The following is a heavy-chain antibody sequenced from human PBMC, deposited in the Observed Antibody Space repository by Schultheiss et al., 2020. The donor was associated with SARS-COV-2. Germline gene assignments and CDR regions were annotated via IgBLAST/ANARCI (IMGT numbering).Heavy chain of an antibody. V-gene: IGHV3-64*01. CDR3: YLRGVISDFYGMDV. CDR1: GFTFSSYS. D-gene: IGHD3-10*01. Sequence: GGSLRLSCTASGFTFSSYSMYWVRQAPGKGLEYVSAITGNGGSTYYANSVKGRFTISRDNSKNTLYLQMNSLRAEDTAVYYCYLRGVISDFYGMDVWGQGTTVTVSS. CDR2: ITGNGGST. J-gene: IGHJ6*02.